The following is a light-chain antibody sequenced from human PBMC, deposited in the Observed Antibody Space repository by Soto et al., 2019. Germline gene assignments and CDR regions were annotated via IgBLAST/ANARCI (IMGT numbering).Light chain of an antibody. CDR3: QQYYSYPLT. CDR1: QGISSY. J-gene: IGKJ4*01. V-gene: IGKV1-8*01. Sequence: AIRMTPSPSSFSASTGDRVTITCRASQGISSYLAWYQQKPGKAPKLLIYAASTLQSGVPSRFSGSGSGTDFTLTISCLQSEDFATYYCQQYYSYPLTCGGGTKVDIK. CDR2: AAS.